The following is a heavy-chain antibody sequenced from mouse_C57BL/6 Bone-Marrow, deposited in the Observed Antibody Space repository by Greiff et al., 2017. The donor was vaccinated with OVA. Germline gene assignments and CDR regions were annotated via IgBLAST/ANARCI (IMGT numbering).Heavy chain of an antibody. CDR3: VYYGSSYDY. V-gene: IGHV1-82*01. D-gene: IGHD1-1*01. CDR1: GYAFSSSW. CDR2: IYPGDGDT. Sequence: QVQLQQSGPELVKPGASVKISCKASGYAFSSSWMNWVKQRPGKGLEWIGRIYPGDGDTNYNGKFKGKATLTADKSSSTAYMQISSLTSEDSAVYFCVYYGSSYDYWGQGTTLTVSS. J-gene: IGHJ2*01.